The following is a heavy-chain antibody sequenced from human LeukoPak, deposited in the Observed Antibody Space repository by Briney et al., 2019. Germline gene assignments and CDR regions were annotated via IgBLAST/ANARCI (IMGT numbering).Heavy chain of an antibody. J-gene: IGHJ5*02. V-gene: IGHV1-69*13. CDR2: IIPIFGTA. D-gene: IGHD2-8*01. CDR3: AKLLGPMYGISFTNWFDP. Sequence: SVKVSCKASGGTFSSYAISWVRQAPGQGLEWMGGIIPIFGTANYAQRFQGRVTITADESTSTAYMELSSLRGDDTAAYYCAKLLGPMYGISFTNWFDPWGQGTLVTVSS. CDR1: GGTFSSYA.